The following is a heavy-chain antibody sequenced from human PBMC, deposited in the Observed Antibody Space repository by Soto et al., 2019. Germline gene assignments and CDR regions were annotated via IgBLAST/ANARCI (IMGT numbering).Heavy chain of an antibody. CDR1: GFTFSSYA. Sequence: PGGSLRLSCSASGFTFSSYAMHWVRQAPGKGLEYVSAISSNGGSTYYAESVKGRFTISRDNSKNTLYLQMSSLRAEDTAVYYCVTGVLMVYPDYYGMDVWGQGTTVTVSS. V-gene: IGHV3-64D*08. D-gene: IGHD2-8*01. CDR2: ISSNGGST. J-gene: IGHJ6*02. CDR3: VTGVLMVYPDYYGMDV.